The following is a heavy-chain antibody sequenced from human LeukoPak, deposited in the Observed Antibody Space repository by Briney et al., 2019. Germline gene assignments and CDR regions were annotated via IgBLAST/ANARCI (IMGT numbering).Heavy chain of an antibody. J-gene: IGHJ4*02. V-gene: IGHV3-23*01. D-gene: IGHD3-10*01. CDR1: GFIFSIYA. CDR3: VKCGGPGTYYYFDY. Sequence: GGSLRLSCSASGFIFSIYAMSGVRQAPGKGLEWVSTFSGGGITTDCADSVKGRLSMSRDNSKNTMYLQMNSVRVEDTAVYYCVKCGGPGTYYYFDYWGQGTLVTVSS. CDR2: FSGGGITT.